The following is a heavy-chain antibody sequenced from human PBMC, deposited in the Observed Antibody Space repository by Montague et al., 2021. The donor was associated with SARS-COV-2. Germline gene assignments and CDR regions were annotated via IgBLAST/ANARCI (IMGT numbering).Heavy chain of an antibody. V-gene: IGHV4-31*03. CDR1: GDSTSSAGYY. J-gene: IGHJ2*01. D-gene: IGHD2-21*02. CDR3: ARVHIVVVTAMQYLDL. CDR2: IYYSGST. Sequence: TLSLTCTVSGDSTSSAGYYWSWIRQHPGKGLEWIGNIYYSGSTYYNPSLKSRVTISVDTSKNQFSLKLSSVTAADTAVYYCARVHIVVVTAMQYLDLRGRGTPVPLS.